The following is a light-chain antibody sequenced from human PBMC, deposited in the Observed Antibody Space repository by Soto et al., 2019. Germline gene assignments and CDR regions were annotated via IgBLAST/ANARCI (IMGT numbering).Light chain of an antibody. V-gene: IGKV3-15*01. CDR3: QHYDNWPPEWT. CDR2: DAS. J-gene: IGKJ1*01. CDR1: ESISSN. Sequence: EIGMTQYPVTLSVSPGERATLSCRARESISSNFAWYQQKPAQTPRLLIYDASSRATGIPDRFSRSRYGTEFTLTISSLQSEDLAAYYCQHYDNWPPEWTFDQGTKV.